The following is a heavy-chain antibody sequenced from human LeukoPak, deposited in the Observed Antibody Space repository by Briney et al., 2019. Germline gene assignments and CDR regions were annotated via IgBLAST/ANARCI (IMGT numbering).Heavy chain of an antibody. V-gene: IGHV4-39*07. D-gene: IGHD2-15*01. CDR3: ARGRRIKAFDI. Sequence: SETLSLTCTVSGGSISSSSYYWGWIRQPPGKGLEWTGSIYYSGSTYYNPSLKSRVTISVDTSKNQFSLKLSSVTAADTAVYYCARGRRIKAFDIWGQGTMVTVSS. CDR2: IYYSGST. J-gene: IGHJ3*02. CDR1: GGSISSSSYY.